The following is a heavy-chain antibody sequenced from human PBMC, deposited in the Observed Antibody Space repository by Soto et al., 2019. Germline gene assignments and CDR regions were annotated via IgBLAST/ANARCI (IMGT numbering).Heavy chain of an antibody. CDR2: ISYDGSNK. CDR3: AKDLRDSSGATYYYYGMDV. CDR1: GFTFSSYG. V-gene: IGHV3-30*18. Sequence: QVQLVESGGGVVQPGRSLRLSCAASGFTFSSYGMHWVRQAPGKGLEWVAVISYDGSNKYYADSVKGRFTISRDNSKNTLYLQMNSLRAEDTAVYYCAKDLRDSSGATYYYYGMDVWGQGTTVTVSS. J-gene: IGHJ6*02. D-gene: IGHD3-22*01.